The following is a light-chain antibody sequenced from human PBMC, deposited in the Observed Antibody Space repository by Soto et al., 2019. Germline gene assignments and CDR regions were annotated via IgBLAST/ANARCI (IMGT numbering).Light chain of an antibody. J-gene: IGKJ1*01. CDR3: HQCSNWPVT. CDR2: DAS. CDR1: QSVSRY. V-gene: IGKV3-11*01. Sequence: EIVLTQSPGTLSLSPGERATLSCRASQSVSRYLAWYQQKPGQAPRLLIYDASTRATGISARFSGSGAGTDFTLTISSLESEDFAVYYCHQCSNWPVTFGQGTKVEVK.